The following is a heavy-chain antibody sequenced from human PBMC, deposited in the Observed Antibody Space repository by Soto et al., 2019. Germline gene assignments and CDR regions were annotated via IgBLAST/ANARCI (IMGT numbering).Heavy chain of an antibody. J-gene: IGHJ6*02. D-gene: IGHD5-18*01. Sequence: EVQLVESGGGLVQPGGSLRLSCAASGFTFSSYSMNWVRQAPGKGLEWVSYISSSSSTIYYADSVKGRFTISRDNAKNSLYLQMNSLRDEDTAVYYCARGMGMVTNYYYYGMDVWGQGTTVTVSS. CDR1: GFTFSSYS. V-gene: IGHV3-48*02. CDR3: ARGMGMVTNYYYYGMDV. CDR2: ISSSSSTI.